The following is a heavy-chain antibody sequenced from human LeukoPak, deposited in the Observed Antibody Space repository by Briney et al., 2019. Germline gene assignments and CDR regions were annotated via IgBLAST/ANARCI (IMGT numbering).Heavy chain of an antibody. CDR1: GGSISSSSYY. CDR3: ARGPSLRRLVSFDY. Sequence: SETLSLTCTVSGGSISSSSYYWGWIRQPPGKGLEWIGSIYYSGSTNYNPSLKSRVTISVDTSKNQFSLKLSSVTAADTAVYYCARGPSLRRLVSFDYWGQGTLVTVSS. D-gene: IGHD6-6*01. V-gene: IGHV4-39*07. J-gene: IGHJ4*02. CDR2: IYYSGST.